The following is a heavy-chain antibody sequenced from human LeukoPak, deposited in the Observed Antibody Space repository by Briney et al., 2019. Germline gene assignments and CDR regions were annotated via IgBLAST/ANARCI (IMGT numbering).Heavy chain of an antibody. CDR3: ARERPPGDSSNWFLEGYFDI. J-gene: IGHJ4*02. Sequence: SSVKVSCKASGGTFSSYAITWVRQAPGQGLEWMGRIIPIFGTANYAQKFQGSVTITTDESTSTAYMELSTLRSDDTAVYYCARERPPGDSSNWFLEGYFDIWGQGTLATVSS. D-gene: IGHD6-13*01. CDR2: IIPIFGTA. CDR1: GGTFSSYA. V-gene: IGHV1-69*05.